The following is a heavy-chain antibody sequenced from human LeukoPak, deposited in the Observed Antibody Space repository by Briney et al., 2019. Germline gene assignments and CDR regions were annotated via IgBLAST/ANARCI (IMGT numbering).Heavy chain of an antibody. CDR1: GFTFSSYS. J-gene: IGHJ4*02. CDR2: ISSSSSYI. D-gene: IGHD5-12*01. Sequence: GGSLRLSCAASGFTFSSYSMNWVRQAPGKGLEWVSSISSSSSYIYYADSVKGRFTISRDNAKNSLYLQTNSLRAEDTAVYYCARDGERRGYSGYEMGNDYWGQGTLVTVSS. CDR3: ARDGERRGYSGYEMGNDY. V-gene: IGHV3-21*01.